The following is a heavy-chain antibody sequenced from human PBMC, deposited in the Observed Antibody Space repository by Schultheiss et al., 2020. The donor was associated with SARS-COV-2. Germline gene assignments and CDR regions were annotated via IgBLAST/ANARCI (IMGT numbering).Heavy chain of an antibody. CDR1: EFSFTSCG. J-gene: IGHJ3*02. V-gene: IGHV3-33*06. CDR3: AKERGPLDAFHS. Sequence: GESLKISCVASEFSFTSCGMHWVRQAPGKGLEWLTVIWSNGINKYYADSVRGRFTISRDDSKNTLYLQMNSLSVEDTAVYYCAKERGPLDAFHSWGQGTRVTVSS. D-gene: IGHD3-10*01. CDR2: IWSNGINK.